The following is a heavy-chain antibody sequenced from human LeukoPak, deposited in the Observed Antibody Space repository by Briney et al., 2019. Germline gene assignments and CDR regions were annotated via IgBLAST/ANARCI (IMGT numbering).Heavy chain of an antibody. Sequence: SETLSLTCAVSGSSISSGYYWGWIRQPPGKGLKWIGSISHSGSTYYNPSLKSRVTISVDTSKNQFSLKLSSVTAADTAVYYCARHTYDSSGYYYVDYWGQGTLVTVSS. CDR2: ISHSGST. D-gene: IGHD3-22*01. CDR1: GSSISSGYY. J-gene: IGHJ4*02. V-gene: IGHV4-38-2*01. CDR3: ARHTYDSSGYYYVDY.